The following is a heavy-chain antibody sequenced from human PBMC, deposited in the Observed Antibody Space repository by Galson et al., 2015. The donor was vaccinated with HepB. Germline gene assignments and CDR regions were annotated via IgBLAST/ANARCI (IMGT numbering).Heavy chain of an antibody. CDR1: GYTFSNYV. V-gene: IGHV1-3*01. CDR2: MNVGNGNT. J-gene: IGHJ5*02. CDR3: ARGSEYEGNWFDP. D-gene: IGHD6-6*01. Sequence: SVKVSCKASGYTFSNYVMHWVRQAPGQSLEWMGWMNVGNGNTRYSQKFQGRVTINRDTSASTAYMELSSLRSEDTAAYYCARGSEYEGNWFDPWGQGTLVTVSS.